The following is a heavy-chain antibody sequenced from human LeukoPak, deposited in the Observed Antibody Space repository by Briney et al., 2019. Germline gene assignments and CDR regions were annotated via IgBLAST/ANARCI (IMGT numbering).Heavy chain of an antibody. CDR1: GYTFTNYD. Sequence: ASVKVSCKASGYTFTNYDINWVRQAPGQGLEWMGYISGYNGYTKYSQQPQDRVTVTTDTSTSTAYMELRSLRSDDTAVYYCARRGSMVRGDFYYMDVWGKGTTVTVSS. CDR2: ISGYNGYT. CDR3: ARRGSMVRGDFYYMDV. V-gene: IGHV1-18*01. J-gene: IGHJ6*03. D-gene: IGHD3-10*01.